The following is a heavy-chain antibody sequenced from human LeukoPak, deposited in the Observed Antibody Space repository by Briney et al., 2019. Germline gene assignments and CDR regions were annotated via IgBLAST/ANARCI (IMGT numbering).Heavy chain of an antibody. D-gene: IGHD6-19*01. V-gene: IGHV3-7*01. CDR3: AREGITVALNYYGMDV. CDR1: GFTFNSDW. CDR2: IIQDGSEK. Sequence: PGESLRLSCTASGFTFNSDWMSWVRQAPGKGLEWVANIIQDGSEKYYVDSVKGRFTFYRGNGKNSLYLQMNSLRAEDTAVYYCAREGITVALNYYGMDVWGQGTTVTVS. J-gene: IGHJ6*02.